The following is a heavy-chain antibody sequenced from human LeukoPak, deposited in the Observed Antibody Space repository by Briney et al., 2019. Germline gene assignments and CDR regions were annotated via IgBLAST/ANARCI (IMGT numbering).Heavy chain of an antibody. D-gene: IGHD1-26*01. Sequence: SSETLSLTCTVSGGSISSYYWSWIRQPAGKGLEWIGRIYTSGSTNYNPSLKSRVTMSVDTSKNQFSLKLSSVTAADTAVYYCARETRIVGATLIDYWGRGTLVTVSS. V-gene: IGHV4-4*07. J-gene: IGHJ4*02. CDR3: ARETRIVGATLIDY. CDR1: GGSISSYY. CDR2: IYTSGST.